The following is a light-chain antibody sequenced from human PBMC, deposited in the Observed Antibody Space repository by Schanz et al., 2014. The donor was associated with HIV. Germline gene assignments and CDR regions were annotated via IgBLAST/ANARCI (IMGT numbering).Light chain of an antibody. J-gene: IGLJ2*01. CDR2: DVS. Sequence: QSALTQPRSVSGSPGQSVAISCTGTSSDVGGYNYVSWYQQHPGKAPKLIIHDVSTRPSGVSARFSGSKSGNTASLTISGLQAEDEADYYCTSYTSTSTHVVFGGGTKLTVL. CDR1: SSDVGGYNY. CDR3: TSYTSTSTHVV. V-gene: IGLV2-11*01.